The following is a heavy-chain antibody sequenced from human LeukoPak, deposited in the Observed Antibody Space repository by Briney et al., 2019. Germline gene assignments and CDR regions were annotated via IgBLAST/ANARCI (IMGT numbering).Heavy chain of an antibody. V-gene: IGHV3-30*18. D-gene: IGHD6-19*01. CDR1: GFTFSSYG. J-gene: IGHJ4*02. CDR3: AKDTRGIAVAGTSPFDY. CDR2: ISYDGSNK. Sequence: GGSLRLFCAASGFTFSSYGMHWVRQAPGKGLGWVAVISYDGSNKYYADSVKGRFTISRDNSKNTLYLQMNSLRAEDTAVYYCAKDTRGIAVAGTSPFDYWGQGTLVTVSS.